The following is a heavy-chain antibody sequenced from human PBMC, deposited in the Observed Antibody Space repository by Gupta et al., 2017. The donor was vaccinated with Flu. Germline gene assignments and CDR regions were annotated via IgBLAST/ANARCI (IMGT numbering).Heavy chain of an antibody. J-gene: IGHJ4*02. V-gene: IGHV4-34*01. CDR1: GESFSGYY. D-gene: IGHD2-2*01. Sequence: QVQLQQWGAGLLKPSETLSLTCAVYGESFSGYYWSWIRQPPGKGLEWIGEINHSGSTNYNPSLKRRVTISVDTSKNQFSLKLSSVTAADTAVYYCARARYCGSTSCYGGNYYGYWGQGTLVTVSS. CDR3: ARARYCGSTSCYGGNYYGY. CDR2: INHSGST.